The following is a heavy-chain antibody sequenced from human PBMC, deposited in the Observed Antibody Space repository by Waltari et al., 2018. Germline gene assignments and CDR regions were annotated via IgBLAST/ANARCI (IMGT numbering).Heavy chain of an antibody. CDR1: GGPFMGTY. CDR3: ARDRVAATYYYYYGMDV. J-gene: IGHJ6*02. CDR2: INHSGST. Sequence: QFQLQQWGAGLLKPSETLSLTCPAYGGPFMGTYWRWFRQPPGKGLEWIGEINHSGSTNYNPSLKSRVTISVDTSKNQFSLKLSSVTAADTAVYYCARDRVAATYYYYYGMDVWGQGTTVTVSS. V-gene: IGHV4-34*01. D-gene: IGHD2-15*01.